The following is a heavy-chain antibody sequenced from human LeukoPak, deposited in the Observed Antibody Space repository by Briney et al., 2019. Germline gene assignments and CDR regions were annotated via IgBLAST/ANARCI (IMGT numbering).Heavy chain of an antibody. J-gene: IGHJ4*02. V-gene: IGHV3-23*01. CDR2: ISGSGSGGST. D-gene: IGHD5-24*01. Sequence: GGSLRLSCAASGFTFSSSAMSWVRQAPGKGLEWVSSISGSGSGGSTYYADSVKGRFTISRDNSKNTLYLQMNSLRAEDTAVYYCARGDDGYNYGYSFDYWGQGTLVTVSS. CDR3: ARGDDGYNYGYSFDY. CDR1: GFTFSSSA.